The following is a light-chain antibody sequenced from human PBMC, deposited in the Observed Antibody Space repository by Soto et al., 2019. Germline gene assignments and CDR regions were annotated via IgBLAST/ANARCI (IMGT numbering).Light chain of an antibody. CDR3: QQTYSSSPWT. Sequence: DIQMTQSPSSLSASVGDRVTISCRASQSISTYLNWYPQKPGTAPRLLIYRASSVKSGVPPRFSGSGSGRDFTLTISSLRPEDIATYFCQQTYSSSPWTFGQGTHVEVK. V-gene: IGKV1-39*01. CDR2: RAS. CDR1: QSISTY. J-gene: IGKJ1*01.